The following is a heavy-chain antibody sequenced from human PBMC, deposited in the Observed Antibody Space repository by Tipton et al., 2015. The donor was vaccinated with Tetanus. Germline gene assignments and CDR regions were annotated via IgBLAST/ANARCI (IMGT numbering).Heavy chain of an antibody. J-gene: IGHJ6*02. D-gene: IGHD3-16*01. CDR3: ARDHGITWGGMGYYYGMDV. Sequence: TLSLTCTVSGDSLSNGDYYWRWIRQPPGKGPESIGSIYYSGSTYYNPSLKSRVTISVDTSKNQFSLRLSSVTAADTAVYYRARDHGITWGGMGYYYGMDVWGQGSTVTVSS. CDR1: GDSLSNGDYY. CDR2: IYYSGST. V-gene: IGHV4-30-4*01.